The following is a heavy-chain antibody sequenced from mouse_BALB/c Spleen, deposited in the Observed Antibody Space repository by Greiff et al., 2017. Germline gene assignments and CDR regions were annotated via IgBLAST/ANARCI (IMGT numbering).Heavy chain of an antibody. V-gene: IGHV5-4*02. CDR1: GFTFSDYY. Sequence: DVKLVESGGGLVKPGGSLKLSCAASGFTFSDYYMYWVRQTPEKRLEWVATISDGGSYTYYPDSVKGRFTISRDNAKNNLYLQMSSLKSEDTAMYYCARDPVLGEDYFDYWGQGTTLTVSS. CDR2: ISDGGSYT. D-gene: IGHD4-1*01. J-gene: IGHJ2*01. CDR3: ARDPVLGEDYFDY.